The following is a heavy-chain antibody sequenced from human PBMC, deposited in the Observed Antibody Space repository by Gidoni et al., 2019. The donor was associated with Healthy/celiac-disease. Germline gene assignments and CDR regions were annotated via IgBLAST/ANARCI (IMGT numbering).Heavy chain of an antibody. D-gene: IGHD3-3*01. Sequence: EVQLVESGGGLVQPGRSLRLSCAASGFTFDDYAMHWVRQAPGKGLEWVSGISWNSGSIGYADSVKGRFTISRDNAKNSLYLQMNSLRAEDTALYYCAKDIGTYYDFRGYYYYGMDVWGQGTTVTVSS. CDR2: ISWNSGSI. CDR3: AKDIGTYYDFRGYYYYGMDV. J-gene: IGHJ6*02. CDR1: GFTFDDYA. V-gene: IGHV3-9*01.